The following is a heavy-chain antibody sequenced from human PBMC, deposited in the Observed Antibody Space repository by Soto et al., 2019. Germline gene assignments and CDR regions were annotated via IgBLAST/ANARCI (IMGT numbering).Heavy chain of an antibody. V-gene: IGHV4-59*02. CDR2: VYYTGST. D-gene: IGHD3-22*01. CDR3: ARGYYDSNGQSNTFDT. Sequence: PSETLSLTCTVSRASVSSSYWSWIRQSPGKGLEWIGYVYYTGSTKYNPSLKSRVTISVDTSKNQFSLKLSSVTAADTAVYYCARGYYDSNGQSNTFDTWGPGTLVTVSS. CDR1: RASVSSSY. J-gene: IGHJ3*02.